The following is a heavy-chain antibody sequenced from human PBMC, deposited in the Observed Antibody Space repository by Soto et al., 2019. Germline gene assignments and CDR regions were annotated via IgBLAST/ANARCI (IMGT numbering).Heavy chain of an antibody. CDR1: GFTFSDYY. D-gene: IGHD6-13*01. CDR3: ASLPQQLVDY. J-gene: IGHJ4*02. Sequence: VGSLRLSCAASGFTFSDYYMSWIRQAPGKGLEWVSYISSTSTYTNYADSVKGRFTISRDNDKNSLYLQMNSLRSEDTAVYYCASLPQQLVDYWGQGTLVTVSS. V-gene: IGHV3-11*06. CDR2: ISSTSTYT.